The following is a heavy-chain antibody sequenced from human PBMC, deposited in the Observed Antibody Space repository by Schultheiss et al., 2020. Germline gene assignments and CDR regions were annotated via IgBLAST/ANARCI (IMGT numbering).Heavy chain of an antibody. Sequence: SQTLSLTCSVSGGSISNYYWSWIRQPPGKGLEWIGSIYYSGSTYYNPSLKSRVTISVDTSKNQFSLKLSSVTAADTAVYYCARGGSSGGSCLFDYWGQGTLVTVSS. CDR2: IYYSGST. CDR3: ARGGSSGGSCLFDY. D-gene: IGHD2-15*01. CDR1: GGSISNYY. V-gene: IGHV4-39*07. J-gene: IGHJ4*02.